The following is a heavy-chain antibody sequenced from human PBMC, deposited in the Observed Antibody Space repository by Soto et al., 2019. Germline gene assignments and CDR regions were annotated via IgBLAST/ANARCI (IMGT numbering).Heavy chain of an antibody. J-gene: IGHJ4*02. CDR2: ISGSGGST. CDR3: AKPHGYSGYVYPD. CDR1: GFTFSSYA. D-gene: IGHD5-12*01. Sequence: EVQLLESGGGLVQPGGSLRLSCAASGFTFSSYAMSWVRQAPGKGLEWVSAISGSGGSTYYADSVKGRFTISKDNSKNTRYLQMNSLRAEDTAVYYCAKPHGYSGYVYPDWGQGTLVTVSS. V-gene: IGHV3-23*01.